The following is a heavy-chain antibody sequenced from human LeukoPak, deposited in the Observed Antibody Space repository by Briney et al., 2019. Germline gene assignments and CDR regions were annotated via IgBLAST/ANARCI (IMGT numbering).Heavy chain of an antibody. Sequence: SQTLSLTSNVSGGSIRSNYWSWIRQPPGKGLAWIGYISYSGSTDYNPSLKSRVTISLDTSKNQFSLRLSSVTAADTAVYYCARETRLHSGSYSNDAFDIWGQGTMVTVSS. J-gene: IGHJ3*02. CDR3: ARETRLHSGSYSNDAFDI. D-gene: IGHD1-26*01. CDR1: GGSIRSNY. V-gene: IGHV4-59*01. CDR2: ISYSGST.